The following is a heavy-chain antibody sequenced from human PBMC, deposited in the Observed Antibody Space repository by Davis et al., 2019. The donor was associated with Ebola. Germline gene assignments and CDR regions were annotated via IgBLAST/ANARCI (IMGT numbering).Heavy chain of an antibody. D-gene: IGHD6-19*01. CDR1: GYTFSDYW. CDR2: IFPGDSET. V-gene: IGHV5-51*01. J-gene: IGHJ3*01. Sequence: GESLKIPCRGSGYTFSDYWIGWVRQLPGGGLDWMAVIFPGDSETRYRPSFRGQVAISADTSINTAYLQWTSLRASDTGIYYCARRRGLAVVSDAFDLWGQGTMVTVSS. CDR3: ARRRGLAVVSDAFDL.